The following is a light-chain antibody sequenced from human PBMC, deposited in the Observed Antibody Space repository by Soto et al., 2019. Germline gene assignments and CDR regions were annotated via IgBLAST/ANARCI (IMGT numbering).Light chain of an antibody. V-gene: IGKV3-15*01. Sequence: EIVMTQSPATLSVSPGERATLSCRASQSVSGNLAWYQHKPGQAPRLLIYGASTRATGIPARFSGSGSGTDFTLTISSLQSEDFALYYYQQYNNWPQTFGPGTKVDIK. CDR1: QSVSGN. CDR2: GAS. CDR3: QQYNNWPQT. J-gene: IGKJ3*01.